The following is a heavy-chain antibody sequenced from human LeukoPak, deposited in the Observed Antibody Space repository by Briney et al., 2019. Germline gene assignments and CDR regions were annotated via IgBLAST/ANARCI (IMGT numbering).Heavy chain of an antibody. CDR3: TRGPIQVWLYYGMDV. CDR2: IRSKAYGGTT. J-gene: IGHJ6*02. Sequence: GGSLRLSCTASGFTFGDHAMSWVRQAPGKGLEWVGFIRSKAYGGTTEYAASVKGRFTISRDDSKSIAYLQMNSLKTEDTAVYYCTRGPIQVWLYYGMDVWGQGTTVIVSS. CDR1: GFTFGDHA. V-gene: IGHV3-49*04. D-gene: IGHD5-18*01.